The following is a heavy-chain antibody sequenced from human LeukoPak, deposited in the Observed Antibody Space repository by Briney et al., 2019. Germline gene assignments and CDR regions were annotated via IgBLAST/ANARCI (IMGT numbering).Heavy chain of an antibody. D-gene: IGHD3-3*01. J-gene: IGHJ5*02. CDR2: INHSGST. CDR1: GGSFSGYY. CDR3: ARSRIFGVVDNWFDP. Sequence: SETLSLTCAVYGGSFSGYYWSWIRQPPGKGLEWIGEINHSGSTNYNPSLKSRVTISVDTSKNQFSLNLSSVTAADTAVYYCARSRIFGVVDNWFDPWGQGTLVTVSS. V-gene: IGHV4-34*01.